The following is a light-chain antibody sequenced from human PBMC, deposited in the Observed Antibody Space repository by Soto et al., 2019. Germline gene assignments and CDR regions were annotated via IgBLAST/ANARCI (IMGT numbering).Light chain of an antibody. Sequence: EIVMTQSQATLSVSPGERATLFCRASQSISSKLGWYQQRPGQAPRLLIYGASTRATGIPARFSGSGSGTEFTLTISSLQSEDCAVYYCQQYNSWTTITFGQGTRLEIK. CDR1: QSISSK. CDR2: GAS. CDR3: QQYNSWTTIT. J-gene: IGKJ5*01. V-gene: IGKV3-15*01.